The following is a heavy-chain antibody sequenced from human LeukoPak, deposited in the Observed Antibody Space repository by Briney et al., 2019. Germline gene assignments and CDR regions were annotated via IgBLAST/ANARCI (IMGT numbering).Heavy chain of an antibody. CDR2: IKQDGSEK. CDR3: AREARSRYSYGSGACWFYP. D-gene: IGHD3-10*01. Sequence: GGSLRLSCAASGFTFSSYWMSWVRQAPGKGLEWVANIKQDGSEKYYVDSVKGRFTISRDNAKNSLYLQMNSLRAEDTAVYYCAREARSRYSYGSGACWFYPCGQGTLVTVSS. J-gene: IGHJ5*02. CDR1: GFTFSSYW. V-gene: IGHV3-7*01.